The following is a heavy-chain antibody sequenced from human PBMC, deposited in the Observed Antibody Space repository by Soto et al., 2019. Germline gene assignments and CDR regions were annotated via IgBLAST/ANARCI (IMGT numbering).Heavy chain of an antibody. V-gene: IGHV3-21*01. J-gene: IGHJ4*02. CDR2: ISSSSSYI. CDR1: GFTFSSYS. CDR3: AREGNLSGSYFDY. Sequence: GESLKISCAASGFTFSSYSMNWVRQAPGKGLEWVSSISSSSSYIYYADSVKGRFTISRDNAKNSLYLQMNSLRAEDTAVYYCAREGNLSGSYFDYWGQGTLVTVSS. D-gene: IGHD1-26*01.